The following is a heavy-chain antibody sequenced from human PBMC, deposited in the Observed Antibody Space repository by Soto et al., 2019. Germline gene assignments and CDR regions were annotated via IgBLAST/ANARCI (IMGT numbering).Heavy chain of an antibody. CDR3: ARTLYSYRPRFDY. J-gene: IGHJ4*02. V-gene: IGHV4-59*01. D-gene: IGHD5-18*01. CDR1: GCSISSYY. CDR2: IYYSGST. Sequence: SETLSLTCTVSGCSISSYYWSWIRQPPGKGLEWIGYIYYSGSTNYNPSLKSRVTISVDTSKNQFSLKLSSVTAADTAVYYCARTLYSYRPRFDYWGQGTLVTVSS.